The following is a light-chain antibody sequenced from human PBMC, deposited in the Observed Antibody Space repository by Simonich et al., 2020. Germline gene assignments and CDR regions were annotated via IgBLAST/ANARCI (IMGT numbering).Light chain of an antibody. CDR2: AAS. CDR1: QGISTS. CDR3: QQYNSYPWT. Sequence: DIQMTQSPSSLSASVGDRVTITGRASQGISTSLAWYQQKPEKAPKLLLYAASRLESGVPSRFSGSGSGTEFTLTISSLQPDDFATYYCQQYNSYPWTFGQGTKVEIK. V-gene: IGKV1-NL1*01. J-gene: IGKJ1*01.